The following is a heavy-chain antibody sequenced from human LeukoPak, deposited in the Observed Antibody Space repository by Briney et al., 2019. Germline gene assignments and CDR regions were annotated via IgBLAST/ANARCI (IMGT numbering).Heavy chain of an antibody. Sequence: PGRSLRLSCAASGFTFDDYAMHWVRQAPGKGLVWVSRINSDGSSTSYADSVKGRFTISRDNAKNTLYLQMNSLRAEDTAVYYCARGSIVGATGAGYWGQGTLVTVSS. CDR3: ARGSIVGATGAGY. CDR2: INSDGSST. D-gene: IGHD1-26*01. V-gene: IGHV3-74*01. CDR1: GFTFDDYA. J-gene: IGHJ4*02.